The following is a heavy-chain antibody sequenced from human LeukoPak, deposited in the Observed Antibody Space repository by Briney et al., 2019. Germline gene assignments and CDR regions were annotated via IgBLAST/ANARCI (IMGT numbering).Heavy chain of an antibody. Sequence: SVKVSCKASGGTFSSYAISWVRQAPGQGLEWMGGIIPIFGTANYAQKLQGRVTMTTDISTSTAYMELRSLRSDDTAVYYCARDRGWYYYDSSGQGGSDYWGQGTLVTVSS. CDR2: IIPIFGTA. CDR1: GGTFSSYA. D-gene: IGHD3-22*01. CDR3: ARDRGWYYYDSSGQGGSDY. V-gene: IGHV1-69*05. J-gene: IGHJ4*02.